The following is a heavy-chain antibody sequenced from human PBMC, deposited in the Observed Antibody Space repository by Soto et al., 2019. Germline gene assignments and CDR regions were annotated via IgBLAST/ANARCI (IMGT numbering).Heavy chain of an antibody. J-gene: IGHJ4*02. Sequence: GESLKISCKGSGYSFAGYWITWVRQKPGKGLEWMGRIDPSDSQTYYSPSFRGHVTISVTKSITTVFLQWSSLRASDTAMYYCARQIYDSGKGTNFQYHFDSWGQGNPVTVSS. V-gene: IGHV5-10-1*01. CDR1: GYSFAGYW. CDR3: ARQIYDSGKGTNFQYHFDS. D-gene: IGHD2-8*01. CDR2: IDPSDSQT.